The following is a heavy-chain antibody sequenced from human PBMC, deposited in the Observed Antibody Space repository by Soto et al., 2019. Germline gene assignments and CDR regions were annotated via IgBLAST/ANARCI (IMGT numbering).Heavy chain of an antibody. CDR2: VYESGYT. Sequence: PSETLSLTCTVSGASVSTGAYYWGWVRQRPGRGLEWVGYVYESGYTYYNMSLKSRLTISLDRSNNQFSLGLTSVTAADTAVYYCVRALRHTAMVYPWFDPGAREPWSPSPQ. V-gene: IGHV4-31*03. CDR1: GASVSTGAYY. J-gene: IGHJ5*02. D-gene: IGHD5-18*01. CDR3: VRALRHTAMVYPWFDP.